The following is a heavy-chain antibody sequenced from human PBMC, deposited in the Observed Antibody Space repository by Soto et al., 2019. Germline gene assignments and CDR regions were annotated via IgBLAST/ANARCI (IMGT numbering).Heavy chain of an antibody. Sequence: PSETLSLTCTVSGGSISSSSYYWGWIRQPPGKGLEWIGSIYYSGSTYYNPSLKSRVTISVDTSKNQFSLKLSSVTAADTAVYYCARHYPYYDFWDPFDYWGQGTLVTVSS. V-gene: IGHV4-39*01. CDR2: IYYSGST. D-gene: IGHD3-3*01. J-gene: IGHJ4*02. CDR3: ARHYPYYDFWDPFDY. CDR1: GGSISSSSYY.